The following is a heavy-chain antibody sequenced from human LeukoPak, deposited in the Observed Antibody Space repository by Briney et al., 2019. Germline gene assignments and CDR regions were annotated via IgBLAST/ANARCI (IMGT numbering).Heavy chain of an antibody. J-gene: IGHJ4*02. CDR3: ARRAGAYTHPYDY. Sequence: GGSLRLSCAASGFTFSSYEMNWVRQAPGKGLEWVSYISSSGSTIYYSDSVKGRFTISIDNSKNTLYLQMNSLRAEDTAVYYCARRAGAYTHPYDYWGQGTLVTVSS. V-gene: IGHV3-48*03. D-gene: IGHD3-16*01. CDR1: GFTFSSYE. CDR2: ISSSGSTI.